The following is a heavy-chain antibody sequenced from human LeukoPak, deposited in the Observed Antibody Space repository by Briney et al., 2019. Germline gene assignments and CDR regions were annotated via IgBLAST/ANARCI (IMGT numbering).Heavy chain of an antibody. CDR3: ARDGETYYYESSGRARGMDV. J-gene: IGHJ6*02. Sequence: ASVKVSCKASGYTFTGYYMHWVRQAPGQGLEWMGWINPNSGGTNYAQKFQGRVTMTRDTSTSTVYMELSSLRSEDTAVYYCARDGETYYYESSGRARGMDVWGQGTTVTVSS. D-gene: IGHD3-22*01. CDR1: GYTFTGYY. CDR2: INPNSGGT. V-gene: IGHV1-2*02.